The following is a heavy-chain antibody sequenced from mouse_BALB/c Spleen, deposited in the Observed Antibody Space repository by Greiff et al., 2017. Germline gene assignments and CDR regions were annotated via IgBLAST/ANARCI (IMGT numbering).Heavy chain of an antibody. J-gene: IGHJ2*01. CDR3: TRDQDGYYDY. D-gene: IGHD2-3*01. CDR2: ISSGGSYT. CDR1: GFTFSSYT. Sequence: EVQLVESGGGLVKPGGSLKLSCAASGFTFSSYTMSWVRQTPEKRLEWVATISSGGSYTYYPDSVKGRFTISRDNAKNTLYLQMSSLKSEDTAMYYCTRDQDGYYDYWGQGTTLTVSS. V-gene: IGHV5-6-4*01.